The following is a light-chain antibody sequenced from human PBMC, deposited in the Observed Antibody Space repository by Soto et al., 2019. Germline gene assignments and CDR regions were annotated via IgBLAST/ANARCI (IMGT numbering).Light chain of an antibody. CDR3: SSYAGSDNWV. CDR1: SSDVGGYNY. CDR2: GVS. V-gene: IGLV2-8*01. Sequence: QSALTRPPSASGSLGQSVTISCTGTSSDVGGYNYVSWYQQHPGKAPKLMISGVSERPSGVPDRFSGSKSGNTASLTVSGLQAEDEADYYCSSYAGSDNWVFGGGTKVTVL. J-gene: IGLJ2*01.